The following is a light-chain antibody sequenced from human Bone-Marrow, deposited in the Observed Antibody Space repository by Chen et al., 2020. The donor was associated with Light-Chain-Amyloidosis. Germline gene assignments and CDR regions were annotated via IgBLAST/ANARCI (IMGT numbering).Light chain of an antibody. CDR1: ALPTKY. CDR2: RDT. Sequence: SYALTQPPSVSVSPGQTARITCSGEALPTKYAYWYQQKPGQAPVLVIHRDTERPSGISERFSGSSSGTTATLTISGVQAEDEADYHCQSADSSGTYEVIFGGGTKLTVL. J-gene: IGLJ2*01. V-gene: IGLV3-25*03. CDR3: QSADSSGTYEVI.